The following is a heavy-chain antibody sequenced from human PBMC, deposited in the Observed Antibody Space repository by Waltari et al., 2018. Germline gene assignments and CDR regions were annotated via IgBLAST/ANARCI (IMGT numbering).Heavy chain of an antibody. CDR1: GFTFSSYA. CDR2: ISGSGGST. D-gene: IGHD1-26*01. V-gene: IGHV3-23*01. CDR3: AKRRGGATSYYYYGMDV. J-gene: IGHJ6*02. Sequence: EVQLLESGGGLVQPGGSLRLSCAASGFTFSSYAMSWVRQAPGKGLEWVSAISGSGGSTYYADSVKGRFTISRDNSKNTLYLQMNSLRAEDTAVYYCAKRRGGATSYYYYGMDVWGQGTTVTVSS.